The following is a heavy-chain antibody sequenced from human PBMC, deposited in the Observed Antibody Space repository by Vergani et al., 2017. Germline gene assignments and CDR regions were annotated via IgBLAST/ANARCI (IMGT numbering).Heavy chain of an antibody. Sequence: EVQLVESGGGLVQPGRSLRLSCTASGFTFGDYAMSWVRQAPGKGLEWVGFIRSKAYGGTTEYAASVKGRFTISRDDSKNTLYLQMNSLKTEDTAVYYCTTDVHGGYYTWYYYYGMDVWGQGTTVTVSS. CDR2: IRSKAYGGTT. J-gene: IGHJ6*02. CDR3: TTDVHGGYYTWYYYYGMDV. D-gene: IGHD3-3*01. V-gene: IGHV3-49*04. CDR1: GFTFGDYA.